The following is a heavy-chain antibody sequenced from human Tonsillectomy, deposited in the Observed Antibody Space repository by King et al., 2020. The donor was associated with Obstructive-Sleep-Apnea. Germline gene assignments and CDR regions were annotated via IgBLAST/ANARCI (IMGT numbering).Heavy chain of an antibody. J-gene: IGHJ4*02. Sequence: VQLVESGGGLVQPGGSLGLSCAASGFTFSTYWMTWVRQAPGKGLEWVANIKQDGTETYYVDSVKGRFTISRDNAKSSLYLQMNSLRVEDTAVYYCARDKLMNSYTGSYFDYWGQGTLVTASS. CDR1: GFTFSTYW. CDR2: IKQDGTET. V-gene: IGHV3-7*01. CDR3: ARDKLMNSYTGSYFDY. D-gene: IGHD1-26*01.